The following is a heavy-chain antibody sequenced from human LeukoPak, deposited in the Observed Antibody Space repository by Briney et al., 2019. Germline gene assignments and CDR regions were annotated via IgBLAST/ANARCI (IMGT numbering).Heavy chain of an antibody. V-gene: IGHV4-34*01. Sequence: SETLSLTCAVYGGSFSGYYWSWIRHPPGKGLEWIGEINHSGSTNYNPSLKSRVTISVDTSKNQFSLKLSSVTAADTVVYYCARYSFWFDPWGQGTLVTVSS. D-gene: IGHD4-11*01. J-gene: IGHJ5*02. CDR3: ARYSFWFDP. CDR2: INHSGST. CDR1: GGSFSGYY.